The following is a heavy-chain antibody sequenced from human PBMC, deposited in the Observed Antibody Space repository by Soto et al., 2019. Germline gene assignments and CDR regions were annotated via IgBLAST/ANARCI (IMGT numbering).Heavy chain of an antibody. CDR2: IIPSLGLA. Sequence: QVQLVQSGAEVKKPGSSVKVSCKASGGTFSIYTISWVRQAPGQGLEWMGRIIPSLGLANYAQKFQGRVTITADKSTSTAYMELSSLRSEDTAVYYCASRYDSSDYWGQGTLVTVSS. J-gene: IGHJ4*02. D-gene: IGHD3-22*01. CDR3: ASRYDSSDY. CDR1: GGTFSIYT. V-gene: IGHV1-69*02.